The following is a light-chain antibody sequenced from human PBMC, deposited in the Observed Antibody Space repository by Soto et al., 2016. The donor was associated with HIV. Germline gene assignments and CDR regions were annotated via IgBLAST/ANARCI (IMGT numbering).Light chain of an antibody. Sequence: DIQLTQSPSFLSASVGDRVTITCRASQGISSYLAWYQEKPGKAPNLLIYGASTLQSGVPSRFSGSGSGTEFTLTISSLQPEDLATYSCQQYKNYPLTFGGGTKVEIK. J-gene: IGKJ4*01. V-gene: IGKV1-9*01. CDR1: QGISSY. CDR3: QQYKNYPLT. CDR2: GAS.